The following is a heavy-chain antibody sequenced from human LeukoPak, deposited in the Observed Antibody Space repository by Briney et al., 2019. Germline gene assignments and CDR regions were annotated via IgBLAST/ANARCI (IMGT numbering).Heavy chain of an antibody. D-gene: IGHD6-13*01. J-gene: IGHJ4*02. V-gene: IGHV1-8*03. Sequence: GASVKVSCKASGYTFTSYDINWVRQATGQGLEWMGWMNPNSGNTGYAQKFQGRVTITRNTSISTAYMELSSLRSEDTAVYYCAIHSSSWYKFDYWGQGTLVTVSS. CDR1: GYTFTSYD. CDR3: AIHSSSWYKFDY. CDR2: MNPNSGNT.